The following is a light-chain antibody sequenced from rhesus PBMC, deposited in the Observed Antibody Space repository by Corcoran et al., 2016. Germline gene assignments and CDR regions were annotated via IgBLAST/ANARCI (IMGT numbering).Light chain of an antibody. J-gene: IGKJ4*01. V-gene: IGKV3-40*01. Sequence: EIVMTQSPATLSLSPGETATRSCRASESVGGYLAWYQQKPGQTPKLLVHSATFRATGIPDRVSGSGSRTDFTLTINSLGPEDVGVYQCQQYYDFLLTFGGGTKVELK. CDR3: QQYYDFLLT. CDR2: SAT. CDR1: ESVGGY.